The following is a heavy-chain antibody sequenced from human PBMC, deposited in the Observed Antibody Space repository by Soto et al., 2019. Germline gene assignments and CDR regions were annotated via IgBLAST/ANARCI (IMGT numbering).Heavy chain of an antibody. V-gene: IGHV1-8*01. Sequence: ASVKVSCKASGYSFTGLDINWVRQTTGQGLEWMGWMEPSSGRTGYAQKFQGRVTMTRDTSINTAYMELSSLTSDDTAFYYCARGVTAGVDYWRQGTLVTVPS. CDR3: ARGVTAGVDY. J-gene: IGHJ4*02. D-gene: IGHD1-26*01. CDR2: MEPSSGRT. CDR1: GYSFTGLD.